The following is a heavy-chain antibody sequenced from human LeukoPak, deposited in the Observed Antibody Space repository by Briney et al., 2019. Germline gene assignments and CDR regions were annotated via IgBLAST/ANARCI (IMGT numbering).Heavy chain of an antibody. Sequence: GGSLRLSCEVSGFSFSTYWMTWVRQAPGKGLEWVANIKQDGSEKYYVDSVKGRFTISRDNSKNTLYLQMNSLRAEDTAVYYCAKGLYDSSGYLFDYWGQGTLVTVSS. CDR3: AKGLYDSSGYLFDY. CDR1: GFSFSTYW. J-gene: IGHJ4*02. V-gene: IGHV3-7*01. D-gene: IGHD3-22*01. CDR2: IKQDGSEK.